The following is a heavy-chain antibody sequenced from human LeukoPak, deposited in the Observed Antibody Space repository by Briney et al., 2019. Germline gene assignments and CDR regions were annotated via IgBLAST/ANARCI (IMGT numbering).Heavy chain of an antibody. CDR3: ARSPSYNWNYYYYGMDV. Sequence: PGASLRLSCAASGFTVSSNYMSWVRQAPGKGLEWVSVIYSGGSTYYADSVKGRFTISRDNSKNTLYLQMNSLRAEDTAVYYCARSPSYNWNYYYYGMDVWGQGTTVTVSS. CDR2: IYSGGST. J-gene: IGHJ6*02. V-gene: IGHV3-66*02. D-gene: IGHD1-20*01. CDR1: GFTVSSNY.